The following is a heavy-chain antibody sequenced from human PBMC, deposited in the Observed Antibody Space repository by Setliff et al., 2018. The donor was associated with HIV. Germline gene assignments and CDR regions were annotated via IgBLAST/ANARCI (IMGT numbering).Heavy chain of an antibody. Sequence: ASVKVSCKASGYTFTNYYMHWVRQAPGQGLEWMGIIDPSAGSTSYADSMKGRFTISRDNAKNSLFLHMNNLRADDTAIYYCARDDSHRGYSHGYMVYYYYYYMDVWGKGTTVTVSS. D-gene: IGHD5-18*01. CDR3: ARDDSHRGYSHGYMVYYYYYYMDV. CDR2: IDPSAGST. CDR1: GYTFTNYY. J-gene: IGHJ6*03. V-gene: IGHV1-46*04.